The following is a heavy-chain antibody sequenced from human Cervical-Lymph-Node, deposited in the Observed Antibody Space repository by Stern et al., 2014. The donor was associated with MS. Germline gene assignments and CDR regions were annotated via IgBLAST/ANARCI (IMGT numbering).Heavy chain of an antibody. V-gene: IGHV4-4*02. D-gene: IGHD2/OR15-2a*01. CDR1: GGSVSSTNW. J-gene: IGHJ2*01. CDR2: IYHSGAS. CDR3: ARERQQYCNSEGCSYWYFDL. Sequence: QVQLQESGPGLVKPSGTLSLTCAVSGGSVSSTNWWSWVRQSPGKGLEWIGNIYHSGASNYRPSLRSRVPISLDTPKNHPSLHLTSVTAADTAVYYCARERQQYCNSEGCSYWYFDLWGRGTLVTVSS.